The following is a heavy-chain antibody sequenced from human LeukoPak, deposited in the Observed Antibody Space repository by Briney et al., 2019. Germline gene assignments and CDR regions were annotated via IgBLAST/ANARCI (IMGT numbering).Heavy chain of an antibody. CDR2: IYYSGST. D-gene: IGHD1-26*01. CDR1: GGSISSSSYY. V-gene: IGHV4-39*07. Sequence: SETLSLTCTVSGGSISSSSYYWGWIRQPPGKGLEWIGSIYYSGSTYYNPSLKSRVTISVDTSKNQFSLKLSSVTAADTAVYYCARDRRGSYAYIDYWGQGTLVTVSS. J-gene: IGHJ4*02. CDR3: ARDRRGSYAYIDY.